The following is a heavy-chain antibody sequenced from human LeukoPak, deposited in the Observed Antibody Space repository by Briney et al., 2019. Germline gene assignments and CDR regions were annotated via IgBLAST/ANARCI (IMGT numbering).Heavy chain of an antibody. V-gene: IGHV3-30*04. J-gene: IGHJ4*02. CDR2: ISYDGSNK. CDR3: ARVLYGDSLSTFDY. D-gene: IGHD4-17*01. CDR1: GFTFSSYA. Sequence: GRSPRLSCAASGFTFSSYAMHWVRQAPGKGLEWVAVISYDGSNKYYADSVKGRFTISRDNSKNTLYLQMNSLRAEDTAVYYCARVLYGDSLSTFDYWGQGTLVTVSS.